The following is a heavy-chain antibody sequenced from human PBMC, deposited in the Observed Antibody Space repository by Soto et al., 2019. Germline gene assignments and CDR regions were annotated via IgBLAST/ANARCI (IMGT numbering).Heavy chain of an antibody. D-gene: IGHD2-15*01. CDR3: AKGLLLRHQYYYYGMDV. V-gene: IGHV3-30*18. J-gene: IGHJ6*02. CDR1: GFTFSSYG. Sequence: GGSLRLSCAASGFTFSSYGMHWVRQAPGKGLEWVAVISYDGSNKYYADSVKGRLTISRDNSKNTLYLQMNSLRAEDTAVYYCAKGLLLRHQYYYYGMDVWGQGTTVTVSS. CDR2: ISYDGSNK.